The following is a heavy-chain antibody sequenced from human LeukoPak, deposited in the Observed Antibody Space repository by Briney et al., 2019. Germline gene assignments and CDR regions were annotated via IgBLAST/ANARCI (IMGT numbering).Heavy chain of an antibody. CDR2: IKQDGSER. V-gene: IGHV3-7*01. J-gene: IGHJ6*03. CDR3: AREPYYYYYHMDV. CDR1: GFTFRSFW. Sequence: PGGSLRLSCAASGFTFRSFWMSWVRQAPGKGLEWVANIKQDGSERYYMDSVKGRFTISRDNAKNSLYLRLSSLRAEDTAVYYCAREPYYYYYHMDVWGKGTTVTVSS.